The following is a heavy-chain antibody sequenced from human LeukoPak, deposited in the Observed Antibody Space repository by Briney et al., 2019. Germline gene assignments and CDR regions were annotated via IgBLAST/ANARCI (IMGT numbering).Heavy chain of an antibody. CDR3: AKDYGYSSSWYDY. V-gene: IGHV3-9*01. CDR2: TSWNSASV. D-gene: IGHD6-13*01. CDR1: GFTFDDYG. Sequence: GGSLRLSCEASGFTFDDYGMHWVRQAPGKGLEWVSTTSWNSASVGYVDSVKGRFTTSRDNAKKTLYLQMNSLRPEDTALYYCAKDYGYSSSWYDYWGQGTLVTVSS. J-gene: IGHJ4*02.